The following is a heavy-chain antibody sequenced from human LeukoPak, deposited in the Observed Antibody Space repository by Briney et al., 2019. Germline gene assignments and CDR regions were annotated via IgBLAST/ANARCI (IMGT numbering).Heavy chain of an antibody. J-gene: IGHJ5*02. CDR3: ARGMGAYCGGDCYSANWFDP. Sequence: ASVKVSCKASGYTFTSYYMHWVRQAPGQGLEWMGIINPSGGSTSYAQKFQGRVTMTRDTSTSTVYMELSNLRSEDTAVYFCARGMGAYCGGDCYSANWFDPWGQGTLVTVSS. CDR2: INPSGGST. CDR1: GYTFTSYY. V-gene: IGHV1-46*01. D-gene: IGHD2-21*02.